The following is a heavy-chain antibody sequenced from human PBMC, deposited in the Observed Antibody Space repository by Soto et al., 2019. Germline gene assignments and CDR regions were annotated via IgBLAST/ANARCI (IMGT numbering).Heavy chain of an antibody. V-gene: IGHV3-48*01. Sequence: GSLRLSCAASGFTFSSYSMNWVRQAPGKGLEWVSYISSSSSTIYYADSVKGRFTISRDNAKNSLYLQMNSLRAEDTAVYYCARGGGYYGSGKSYYYMDVWGKGTTVTVSS. CDR3: ARGGGYYGSGKSYYYMDV. CDR2: ISSSSSTI. CDR1: GFTFSSYS. D-gene: IGHD3-10*01. J-gene: IGHJ6*03.